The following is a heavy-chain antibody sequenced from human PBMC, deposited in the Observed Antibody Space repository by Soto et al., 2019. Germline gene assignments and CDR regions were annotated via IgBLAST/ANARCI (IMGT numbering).Heavy chain of an antibody. CDR1: GFTFSSYT. Sequence: EVQLVESGGGLVQPGGSLRLSCAASGFTFSSYTMNWVRQAPGKGLEWISYIRSSASITSYTDSVKGRFTISTDNAKNSLDLQMNSLRDDDTAVYYCVRDYLYAFDIWGQGTMVTVSS. CDR3: VRDYLYAFDI. J-gene: IGHJ3*02. V-gene: IGHV3-48*02. CDR2: IRSSASIT.